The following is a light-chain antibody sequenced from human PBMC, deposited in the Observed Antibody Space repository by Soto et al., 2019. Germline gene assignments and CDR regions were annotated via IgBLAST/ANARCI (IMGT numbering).Light chain of an antibody. V-gene: IGKV3-20*01. CDR3: QQYDTSPRT. CDR1: QSVSSNY. CDR2: GAS. J-gene: IGKJ1*01. Sequence: EIVLTQSPGTLSLSPGERATLSCRASQSVSSNYLAWYQQKRRQAPRLLIYGASSRATGIPTRFSGSGSGTDFTLTISRLEPEDFAVYYCQQYDTSPRTFGQGTKVEI.